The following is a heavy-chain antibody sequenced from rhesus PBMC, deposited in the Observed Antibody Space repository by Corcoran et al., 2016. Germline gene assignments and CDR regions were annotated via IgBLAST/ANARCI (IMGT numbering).Heavy chain of an antibody. V-gene: IGHV4-169*02. D-gene: IGHD4-23*01. CDR3: ARDKYSNHFDY. CDR1: GGSISSCY. CDR2: IYGSGSST. Sequence: QLQLQESGPGLVKPSETLSVTCAVPGGSISSCYWSCIRLAPGKGLEWIGYIYGSGSSTNYNPSLKSRVTLSVDTSKNQLSLKLSSVTTAYTAVYYCARDKYSNHFDYWGQGVLVTVSS. J-gene: IGHJ4*01.